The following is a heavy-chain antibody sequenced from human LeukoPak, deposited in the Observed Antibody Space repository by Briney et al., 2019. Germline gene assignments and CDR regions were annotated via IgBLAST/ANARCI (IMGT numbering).Heavy chain of an antibody. Sequence: ASVKVSCKASGYTFTGYFMHWVRQAPGQGLEWMGWINPNNGATNFTQKFQGRVTMTRDTSISTAYMELSRLRSDDTAVYYCARDPHLTYYYDSSGPGSNWGQGTLVTVSS. V-gene: IGHV1-2*02. D-gene: IGHD3-22*01. CDR1: GYTFTGYF. CDR3: ARDPHLTYYYDSSGPGSN. J-gene: IGHJ4*02. CDR2: INPNNGAT.